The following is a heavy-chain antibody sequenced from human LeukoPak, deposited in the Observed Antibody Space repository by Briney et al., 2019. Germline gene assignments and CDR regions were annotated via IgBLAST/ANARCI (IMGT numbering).Heavy chain of an antibody. J-gene: IGHJ4*02. CDR2: MSPNSGNT. CDR1: GYTFTTYD. Sequence: ASVKVSCKASGYTFTTYDINWVRQATGQGLEWMGWMSPNSGNTNYAQKLQGRVTMTTDTSTSTAYMELRSLRSDDTAVYYCARVVRGVIDYWGQGTLVTVSS. V-gene: IGHV1-18*01. CDR3: ARVVRGVIDY. D-gene: IGHD3-10*01.